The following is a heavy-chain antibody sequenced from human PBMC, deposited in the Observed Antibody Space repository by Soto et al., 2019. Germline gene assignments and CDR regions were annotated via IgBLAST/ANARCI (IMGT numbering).Heavy chain of an antibody. Sequence: QVQLVESGGGVVQPGRSLRLSCAASGFTFSSYGMHWVRQAPGKGLEWVAVIWYDGSNKYYVDSVKGRFNISRDNSKNTLYLQMNRLSAEDTAVYYCASDRSHLSGSYGPFDYWGQGMLVTVSS. D-gene: IGHD1-26*01. CDR1: GFTFSSYG. CDR3: ASDRSHLSGSYGPFDY. J-gene: IGHJ4*02. V-gene: IGHV3-33*01. CDR2: IWYDGSNK.